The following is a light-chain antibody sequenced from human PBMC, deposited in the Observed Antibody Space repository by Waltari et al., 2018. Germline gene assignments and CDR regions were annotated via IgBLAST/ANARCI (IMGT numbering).Light chain of an antibody. CDR1: QSLLHSNGYNY. CDR3: MQARQTPWT. J-gene: IGKJ1*01. CDR2: LGT. Sequence: DIVMTQSPLSLPVNPGEPASISCRSSQSLLHSNGYNYLDWYLQKPGQSPQLLIYLGTNRASGVPDRFSGSGSGTDYTLKISRVEAEDFGVYYCMQARQTPWTFGQGTKVEIK. V-gene: IGKV2-28*01.